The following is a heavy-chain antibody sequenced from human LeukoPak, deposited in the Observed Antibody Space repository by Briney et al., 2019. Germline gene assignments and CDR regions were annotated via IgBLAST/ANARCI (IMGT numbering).Heavy chain of an antibody. D-gene: IGHD4-11*01. CDR3: ARDAQRGFDYSNSLRY. CDR2: IWSDGSNR. J-gene: IGHJ4*01. V-gene: IGHV3-33*01. CDR1: GFIFIHYG. Sequence: GGSLRLSCAASGFIFIHYGMHWVRQAPGKGLEWVAVIWSDGSNRFYAGSVKGRFTISRDNAQNTVFLQMNSLRAEDTAMYYCARDAQRGFDYSNSLRYWGHGTLVTVSS.